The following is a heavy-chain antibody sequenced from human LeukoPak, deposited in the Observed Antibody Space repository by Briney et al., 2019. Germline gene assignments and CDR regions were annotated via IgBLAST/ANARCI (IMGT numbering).Heavy chain of an antibody. CDR3: AKLAVAGPSYY. D-gene: IGHD6-19*01. CDR1: GFTFSNYA. Sequence: GGSLRLSCAASGFTFSNYAMSWVRQAPGKGLEWVSSISDSGGRTYYADPVKGRFSISRDKSKNTLYLQMNSLRAEDTAVYYCAKLAVAGPSYYWGQGTLVTVSS. J-gene: IGHJ4*02. V-gene: IGHV3-23*01. CDR2: ISDSGGRT.